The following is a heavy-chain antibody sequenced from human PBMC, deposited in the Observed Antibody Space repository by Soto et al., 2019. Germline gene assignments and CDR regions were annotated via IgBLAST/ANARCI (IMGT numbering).Heavy chain of an antibody. CDR3: ARAESSSRWYGPLSY. CDR1: GFTFSSYG. D-gene: IGHD6-19*01. V-gene: IGHV3-33*01. Sequence: QVQLVESGGGVVQPGRSLRLSCAASGFTFSSYGMHWVRQAPGKGLEWVAVIWYDGSNKYYADSVKGRFTISRDNSKNTLYLQMNSLRAEDTAVYYCARAESSSRWYGPLSYWGQGTLVTVSS. CDR2: IWYDGSNK. J-gene: IGHJ4*02.